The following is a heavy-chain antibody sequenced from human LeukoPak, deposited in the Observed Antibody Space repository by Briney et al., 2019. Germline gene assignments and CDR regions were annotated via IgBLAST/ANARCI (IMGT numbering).Heavy chain of an antibody. D-gene: IGHD4-23*01. CDR1: GFTFSSYG. CDR2: ISYDGSYK. V-gene: IGHV3-30*18. Sequence: GGSLRLSCAASGFTFSSYGMPWARQAPGKGLEWVAVISYDGSYKYYADSVRGRFTISRDNSKNTLYLQMNSLRTEDTAVYYCAKDLRWTGFFDYWGQGTLVTVSS. J-gene: IGHJ4*02. CDR3: AKDLRWTGFFDY.